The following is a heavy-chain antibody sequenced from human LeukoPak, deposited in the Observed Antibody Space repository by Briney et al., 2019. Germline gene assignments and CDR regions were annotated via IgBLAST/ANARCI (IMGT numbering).Heavy chain of an antibody. V-gene: IGHV4-34*01. CDR2: INHSGST. CDR3: ARGKGYSSILLYYLDY. Sequence: PSETLSLTCAVYGGSFSGYYWSWIRQPPGKGLEWIGEINHSGSTNYNPSLKSRVTISVDTSKNQFSLKLSSVTAADTAVYYCARGKGYSSILLYYLDYWGQGTLVTVSS. D-gene: IGHD6-13*01. J-gene: IGHJ4*02. CDR1: GGSFSGYY.